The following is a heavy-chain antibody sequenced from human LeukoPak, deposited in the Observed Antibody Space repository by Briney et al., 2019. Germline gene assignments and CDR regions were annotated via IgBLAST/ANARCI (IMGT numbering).Heavy chain of an antibody. V-gene: IGHV1-69*13. CDR2: IIPIFDTA. CDR3: ARSGTWGRWLQPEDYFDY. Sequence: ASVKVSCTASGGTFSSYAISWVRQAPGQGLEWMGGIIPIFDTANYAQKFQGRVTITADESTSAAHMELSSLRSEDTAVCYCARSGTWGRWLQPEDYFDYWGQGALVTVSS. D-gene: IGHD5-24*01. J-gene: IGHJ4*02. CDR1: GGTFSSYA.